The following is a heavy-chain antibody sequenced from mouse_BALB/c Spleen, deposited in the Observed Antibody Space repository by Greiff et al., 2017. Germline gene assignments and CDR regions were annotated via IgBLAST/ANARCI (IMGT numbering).Heavy chain of an antibody. CDR2: INSNGGST. CDR1: GFTFSSYG. V-gene: IGHV5-6-3*01. CDR3: ARAGVAHYYAMDY. J-gene: IGHJ4*01. D-gene: IGHD1-1*02. Sequence: DVKVEESGGGLVQPGGSLKLSCAASGFTFSSYGMSWVRQTPDKRLELVATINSNGGSTYYPDSVKGRFTISRDNAKNTLYLQMSSLKSEDTAMYYCARAGVAHYYAMDYWGQGTSVTVSS.